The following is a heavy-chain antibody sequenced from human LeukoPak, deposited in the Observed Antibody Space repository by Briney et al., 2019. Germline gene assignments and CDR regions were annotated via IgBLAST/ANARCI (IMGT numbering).Heavy chain of an antibody. CDR1: GGSISSYY. CDR3: ARGGYSGSYLIDDYFDY. Sequence: SETLSLTCTVSGGSISSYYWSWIRQPPGKGLERIGYIYYSGSTNYNPSLKSRVTISVDTSKNQFSLKLSSVTAADTAVYYCARGGYSGSYLIDDYFDYWGQGTLVTVSS. J-gene: IGHJ4*02. CDR2: IYYSGST. D-gene: IGHD1-26*01. V-gene: IGHV4-59*01.